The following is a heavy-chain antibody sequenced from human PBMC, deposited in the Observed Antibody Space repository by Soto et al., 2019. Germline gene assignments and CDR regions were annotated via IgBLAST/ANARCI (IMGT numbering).Heavy chain of an antibody. V-gene: IGHV3-23*01. Sequence: EVQLLESGGGLVQPGGSLRLSCAASGFTFSSYAMSWVRQAPGKGLEWVSAISGSGGSTYYADSVKGRFTISRDNSKNTLYLQMNSLRAEDTAVYYCAKDHEKWFGDSTPRFDYWGQGTLVTVSS. D-gene: IGHD3-10*01. CDR1: GFTFSSYA. CDR3: AKDHEKWFGDSTPRFDY. CDR2: ISGSGGST. J-gene: IGHJ4*02.